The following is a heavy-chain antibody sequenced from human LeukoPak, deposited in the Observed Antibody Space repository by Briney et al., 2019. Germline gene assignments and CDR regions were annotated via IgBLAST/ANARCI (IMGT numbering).Heavy chain of an antibody. Sequence: SVKVSCKASGFTFSTSAMQWVRQARGQRLEWIGWLVVGSDNTNYAQKFQERVTITRDMFTSTAYMELSSLRSEDTAVYYCATGGGIVGATFDYWGQGTLVTVSS. CDR1: GFTFSTSA. J-gene: IGHJ4*02. CDR3: ATGGGIVGATFDY. V-gene: IGHV1-58*02. CDR2: LVVGSDNT. D-gene: IGHD1-26*01.